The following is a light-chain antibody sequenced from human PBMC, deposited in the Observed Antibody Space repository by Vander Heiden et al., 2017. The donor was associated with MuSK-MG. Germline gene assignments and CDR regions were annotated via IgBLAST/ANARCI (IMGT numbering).Light chain of an antibody. J-gene: IGKJ4*01. Sequence: EIVMTQSPVTLSVSPGERATLSCRASQSVSGNLAWYQQKPGQAPRLLIYGASTRATGIPARFSGSGYGKEFTLTISSRQSEDFALYYCQQHDNWPTITFGGGTKVEIK. V-gene: IGKV3-15*01. CDR3: QQHDNWPTIT. CDR1: QSVSGN. CDR2: GAS.